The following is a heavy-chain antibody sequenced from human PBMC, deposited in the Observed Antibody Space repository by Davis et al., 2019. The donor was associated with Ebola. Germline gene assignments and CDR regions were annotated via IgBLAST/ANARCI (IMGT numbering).Heavy chain of an antibody. CDR3: ARGPSTGNSFTY. CDR2: IKQDGSEK. V-gene: IGHV3-7*01. CDR1: GGSISSYY. J-gene: IGHJ4*02. D-gene: IGHD6-13*01. Sequence: ETLSLTCTVSGGSISSYYWSWIRQPPGKGLEWVANIKQDGSEKYYVDSVEGRFTISRDNAKNSLSLQMNSLRAEDTAVYYCARGPSTGNSFTYWGQGALVTVSS.